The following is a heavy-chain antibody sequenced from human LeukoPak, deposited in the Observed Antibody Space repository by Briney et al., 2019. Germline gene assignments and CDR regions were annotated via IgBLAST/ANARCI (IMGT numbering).Heavy chain of an antibody. CDR2: ISNNGGYT. J-gene: IGHJ3*02. D-gene: IGHD3/OR15-3a*01. V-gene: IGHV3-23*01. CDR1: GFTFSSSA. Sequence: GGSLRLSCAASGFTFSSSAMSWVRQAPGKGLEWVSAISNNGGYTYYADSVQGRFTISSDNSKNTLYLQMNSLRAEDTAVYYCAKAWSGTVGFDIWGQGTVVTVSS. CDR3: AKAWSGTVGFDI.